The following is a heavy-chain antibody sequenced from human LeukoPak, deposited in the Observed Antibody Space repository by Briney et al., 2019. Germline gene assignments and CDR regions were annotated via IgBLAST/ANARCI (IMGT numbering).Heavy chain of an antibody. D-gene: IGHD2-2*01. V-gene: IGHV4-39*01. Sequence: PSETLSLTXTVSGGSISSTSIYYWGWIRQPPGKGLEWIGSVYSTGSTTGSTYYNPSLKSRVTISADTSKNQFSLKLNSVTAADTAVYYCARLSAMAHDAFDIWGQGTMVTASS. CDR2: VYSTGSTTGST. CDR3: ARLSAMAHDAFDI. J-gene: IGHJ3*02. CDR1: GGSISSTSIYY.